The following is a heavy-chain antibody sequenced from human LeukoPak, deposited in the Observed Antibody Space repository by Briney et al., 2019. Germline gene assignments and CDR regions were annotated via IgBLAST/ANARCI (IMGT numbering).Heavy chain of an antibody. V-gene: IGHV4-34*01. D-gene: IGHD5-18*01. CDR2: INHSGST. Sequence: SETLSLTCAVYGGSFSGYYWSWIRQPPGKGLEWIGEINHSGSTNYNPSLKSRVTVSVDTSKNQFSLKLSSVTAADTAMYYCARHVRSGIQLWNFDYWGQGTLVTVSS. CDR3: ARHVRSGIQLWNFDY. CDR1: GGSFSGYY. J-gene: IGHJ4*02.